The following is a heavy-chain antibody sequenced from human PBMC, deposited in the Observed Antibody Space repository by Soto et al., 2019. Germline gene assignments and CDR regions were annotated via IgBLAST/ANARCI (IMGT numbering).Heavy chain of an antibody. CDR3: ARDAFEIYYKFGLDV. CDR1: GFSFSDYE. V-gene: IGHV3-48*03. CDR2: ISSSGGTI. J-gene: IGHJ6*02. D-gene: IGHD3-10*01. Sequence: GGSLRLSCAASGFSFSDYEMNWVRQTPGKGLEWLSYISSSGGTIKYADSVKGRFTISRDNAKNSLYLQMHSLRADDTAVYYCARDAFEIYYKFGLDVWGQGTPVTVSS.